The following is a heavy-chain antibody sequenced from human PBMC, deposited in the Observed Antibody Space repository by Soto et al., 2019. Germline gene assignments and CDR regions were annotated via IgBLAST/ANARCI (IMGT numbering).Heavy chain of an antibody. J-gene: IGHJ4*02. CDR1: GGSSSRSRHL. V-gene: IGHV4-39*01. CDR2: IYYSWST. CDR3: ARRGGVGATTYDY. D-gene: IGHD1-26*01. Sequence: PENLCFRCRVSGGSSSRSRHLWCGILPPPGKGLEWIGSIYYSWSTYYNPSHKSRVTISVDTSKNQFSLKLSSVTAADTAVYYCARRGGVGATTYDYWGQGTLVTVS.